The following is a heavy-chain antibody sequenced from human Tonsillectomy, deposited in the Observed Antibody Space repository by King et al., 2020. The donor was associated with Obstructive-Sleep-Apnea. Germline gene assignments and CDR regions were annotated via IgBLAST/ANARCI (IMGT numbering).Heavy chain of an antibody. J-gene: IGHJ2*01. CDR1: GFIFHNSA. V-gene: IGHV3-9*01. CDR3: AKDTSSWDNYWYLDL. CDR2: ISWNSGRK. Sequence: DVQLVESGGGLVQPGRSLRLSCAASGFIFHNSAMHWVRQVPGKGLEWVSGISWNSGRKAYADSVKGRFTISRDNANNSLYLQMNSLTTEDTALYYCAKDTSSWDNYWYLDLWGRGTLVTVSS. D-gene: IGHD6-13*01.